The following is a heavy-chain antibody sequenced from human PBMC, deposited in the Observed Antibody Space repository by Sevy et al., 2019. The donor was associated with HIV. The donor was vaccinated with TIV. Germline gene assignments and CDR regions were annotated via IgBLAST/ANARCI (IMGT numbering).Heavy chain of an antibody. CDR3: ARNGDSPPITHTFFDY. CDR1: GFTFSSYG. CDR2: ISYDGSNK. Sequence: GGSLRLSCAASGFTFSSYGMHWVRQAPGKGLEWVAVISYDGSNKYYADSLKGRFTISRDNSKNTRYLQINSLRAEETAVYYCARNGDSPPITHTFFDYWGQGTLVTVSS. J-gene: IGHJ4*02. V-gene: IGHV3-30*03. D-gene: IGHD4-17*01.